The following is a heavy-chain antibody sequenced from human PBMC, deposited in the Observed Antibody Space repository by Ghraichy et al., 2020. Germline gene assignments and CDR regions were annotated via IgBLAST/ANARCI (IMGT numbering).Heavy chain of an antibody. Sequence: ASVKVSCKASGYTFTGYYMHWVRQAPGQRLEWMGWINPNSGGTNYAQKFQGWVTMTRDTSISTAYMELSRLRSDDTAVYYCARDGQGGNWNLYYYYGMDVWGQGTTVTVSS. J-gene: IGHJ6*02. V-gene: IGHV1-2*04. CDR3: ARDGQGGNWNLYYYYGMDV. CDR2: INPNSGGT. D-gene: IGHD1-1*01. CDR1: GYTFTGYY.